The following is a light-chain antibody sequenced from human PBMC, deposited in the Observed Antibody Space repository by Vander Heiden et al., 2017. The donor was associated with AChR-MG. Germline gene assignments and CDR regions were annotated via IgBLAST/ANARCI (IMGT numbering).Light chain of an antibody. CDR2: GAS. CDR1: QSVRSSY. V-gene: IGKV3-20*01. CDR3: QQEGTSPLT. J-gene: IGKJ4*01. Sequence: EIVLTQSPGTLSLSPGERATLSCRASQSVRSSYLAWYQQKPGRAPRLLIYGASGRVTGIPDRFSGSGSGTDFTLTISRLEPAAFAVYYCQQEGTSPLTFGGGTKVEIK.